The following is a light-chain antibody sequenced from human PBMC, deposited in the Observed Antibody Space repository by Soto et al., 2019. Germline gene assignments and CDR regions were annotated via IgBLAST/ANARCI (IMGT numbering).Light chain of an antibody. CDR1: QDISDY. CDR2: DAS. V-gene: IGKV1-33*01. CDR3: QQYDNVPLT. Sequence: DFQMTQSPSSLSASVGDRVTITCQASQDISDYLNWYQQKPGAAPKLLIYDASKLETGVPSRFSGSRSGTDFTFTISSLQPEDFATYYCQQYDNVPLTFGGGTRLEIK. J-gene: IGKJ5*01.